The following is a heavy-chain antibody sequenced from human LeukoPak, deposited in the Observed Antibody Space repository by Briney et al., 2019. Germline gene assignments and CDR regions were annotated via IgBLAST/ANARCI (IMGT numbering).Heavy chain of an antibody. CDR1: GFTFTGHY. J-gene: IGHJ4*02. V-gene: IGHV1-2*02. D-gene: IGHD7-27*01. CDR3: ARDHNWGPDY. Sequence: ASVKVSCKASGFTFTGHYMHWVRQAPGQGLEWVGWINAKNGGTHYAQNFQGRVTMTRDTSISTVYMELSRLRSDDTAFYYCARDHNWGPDYWGQGTLVTVSS. CDR2: INAKNGGT.